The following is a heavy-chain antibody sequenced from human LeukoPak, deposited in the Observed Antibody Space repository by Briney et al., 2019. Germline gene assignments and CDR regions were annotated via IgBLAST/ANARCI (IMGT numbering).Heavy chain of an antibody. Sequence: GRSLRLSCAASGFSFSNYEMNWVRQAPGGGLEWVSYISSSGSNIYYADSVKGRFTVCRDNAKNSLYLQMNSLRAEDTAVYYCAKAWFAWGQGTLVTVSS. CDR2: ISSSGSNI. J-gene: IGHJ5*02. D-gene: IGHD3-10*01. V-gene: IGHV3-48*03. CDR3: AKAWFA. CDR1: GFSFSNYE.